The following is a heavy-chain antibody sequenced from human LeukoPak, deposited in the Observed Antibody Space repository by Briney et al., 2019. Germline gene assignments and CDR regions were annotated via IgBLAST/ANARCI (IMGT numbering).Heavy chain of an antibody. V-gene: IGHV1-3*01. CDR3: ARPSTTGTTLYGMDV. D-gene: IGHD1-1*01. J-gene: IGHJ6*02. CDR2: INAGNGNT. CDR1: GYTFTSYA. Sequence: ASVKVSCKASGYTFTSYAMHWVRQAPGQRLEWMGWINAGNGNTKYSQKFQGRVTITRDTSASTAYMELSSLRSEDTAVYYCARPSTTGTTLYGMDVWGQGTTVTVSS.